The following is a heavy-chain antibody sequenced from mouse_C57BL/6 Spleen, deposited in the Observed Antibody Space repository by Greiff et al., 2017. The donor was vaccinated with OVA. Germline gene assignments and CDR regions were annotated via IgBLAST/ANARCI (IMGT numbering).Heavy chain of an antibody. Sequence: VQLQQSGAELVMPGASVKLSCKASGYTFTSYWMHWVKQRPGQGLEWIGEIDPSDSYTNYNQKFKGKSTLTVDKSSSTAYMQLSSLTSEDSAVYYCARRDGSSTWFAYWGQGTLVTVSA. CDR1: GYTFTSYW. CDR2: IDPSDSYT. V-gene: IGHV1-69*01. J-gene: IGHJ3*01. D-gene: IGHD1-1*01. CDR3: ARRDGSSTWFAY.